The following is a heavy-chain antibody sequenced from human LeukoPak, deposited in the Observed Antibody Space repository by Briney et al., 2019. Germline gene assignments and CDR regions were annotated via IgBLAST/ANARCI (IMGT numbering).Heavy chain of an antibody. J-gene: IGHJ4*02. CDR1: GFTVSSNY. CDR3: ARGRGGDGYNFFDC. CDR2: IYSGGRT. Sequence: GGSLRLSCAASGFTVSSNYMSWVRQAPGKGLAWVSVIYSGGRTYYADSVKGRFTMSRHNSNNTLYLQMNSLRAEDTAVYYCARGRGGDGYNFFDCWGQGTLVTVSS. V-gene: IGHV3-53*04. D-gene: IGHD5-24*01.